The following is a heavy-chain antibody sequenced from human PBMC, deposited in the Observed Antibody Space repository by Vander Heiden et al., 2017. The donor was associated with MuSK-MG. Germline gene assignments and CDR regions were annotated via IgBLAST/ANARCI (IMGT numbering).Heavy chain of an antibody. J-gene: IGHJ4*02. CDR2: INYSGGT. CDR3: VREEGTVNSHHFDY. CDR1: GVSIHRDSYH. V-gene: IGHV4-39*07. Sequence: QLQLPESGPGLVKPSATLSLTCTVPGVSIHRDSYHWGWGRQPPGKGLEWSGSINYSGGTAYSPSLRGRVTISLDTSKRQFSLKVNAVTAADTAVYYCVREEGTVNSHHFDYWGQGILVTVSS. D-gene: IGHD1-1*01.